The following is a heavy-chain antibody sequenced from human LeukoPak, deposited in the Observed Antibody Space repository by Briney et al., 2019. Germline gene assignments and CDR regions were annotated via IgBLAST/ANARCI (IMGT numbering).Heavy chain of an antibody. CDR1: GDSVSSNSVT. D-gene: IGHD3-22*01. V-gene: IGHV6-1*01. CDR2: TYYRSTWYN. CDR3: ARLSGYSSGHYYSDY. J-gene: IGHJ4*02. Sequence: SQTLSLTCAISGDSVSSNSVTWNWIRQSPSRGLEWLGRTYYRSTWYNDYAVSVRGRITVNPDTSKNQFSLHLNSVTAADTAVYYCARLSGYSSGHYYSDYWGQGTLVTVSS.